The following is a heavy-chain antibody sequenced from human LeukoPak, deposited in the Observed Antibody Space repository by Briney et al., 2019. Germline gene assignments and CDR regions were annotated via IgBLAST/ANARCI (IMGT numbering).Heavy chain of an antibody. V-gene: IGHV1-2*02. Sequence: ASVKVSCKASGYTFTVYYMHWVRQAPGQGLEWMGWINPNSGGTNYAQKFQGRVTMTRDTSISTAYMELSRLRSEDTAVYYCATLLGGGYCSGGSCRYYFDYWGQGTLVTVSS. CDR3: ATLLGGGYCSGGSCRYYFDY. D-gene: IGHD2-15*01. J-gene: IGHJ4*02. CDR2: INPNSGGT. CDR1: GYTFTVYY.